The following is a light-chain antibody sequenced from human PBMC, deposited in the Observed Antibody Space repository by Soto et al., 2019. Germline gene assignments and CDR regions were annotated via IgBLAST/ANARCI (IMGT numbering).Light chain of an antibody. V-gene: IGKV1-17*01. CDR1: QGIRSD. CDR2: TAS. J-gene: IGKJ2*01. CDR3: LQHNTYPYT. Sequence: DIPMTQSPSSLSASVGDRVTITCRASQGIRSDLGWFQQKPGKAPKRLIYTASSLQSGVPSRFSGSGSGTEFSLTISSLQPEDFATYYCLQHNTYPYTFGQGTKLEIK.